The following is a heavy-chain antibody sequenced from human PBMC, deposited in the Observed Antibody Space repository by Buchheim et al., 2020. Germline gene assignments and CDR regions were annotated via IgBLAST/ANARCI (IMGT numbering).Heavy chain of an antibody. Sequence: QLQLQESGPRLVKPSETLSLTCTVSGGSISSSTYYWAWIRQPPGKGLEWIGSISYSGSTYYNPSLKSRVAISVDTSQFSLTLSSVTAADTAVYYCARDWGEGQLAHYFDYWGQGTL. V-gene: IGHV4-39*07. CDR1: GGSISSSTYY. D-gene: IGHD3-16*01. J-gene: IGHJ4*02. CDR3: ARDWGEGQLAHYFDY. CDR2: ISYSGST.